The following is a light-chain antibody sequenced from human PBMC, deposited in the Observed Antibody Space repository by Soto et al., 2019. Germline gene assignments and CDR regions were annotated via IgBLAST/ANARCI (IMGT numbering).Light chain of an antibody. J-gene: IGKJ5*01. CDR3: QQLNTFPVT. Sequence: DIQLTQSPSFLSASVGDRVTITCRASQGISSYLAWYQQTPGKAPKLLIYASSIFQSGGPSRFSGSGSGTEFTLTISSLQPEDFATYYCQQLNTFPVTFGQGTRLAI. V-gene: IGKV1-9*01. CDR2: ASS. CDR1: QGISSY.